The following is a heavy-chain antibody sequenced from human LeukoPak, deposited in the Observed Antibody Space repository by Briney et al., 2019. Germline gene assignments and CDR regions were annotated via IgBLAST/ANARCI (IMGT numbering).Heavy chain of an antibody. CDR1: GFIFNNYV. Sequence: GGSVRLTCAASGFIFNNYVLHWVRQAPGKELEYVSAISGNGDSTYYANAVKGRFTISRDNSKNTLYLQMGSLRAEDMAVYYWARESIAAPARPFDYWGQGTLVTVSS. V-gene: IGHV3-64*01. CDR3: ARESIAAPARPFDY. J-gene: IGHJ4*02. CDR2: ISGNGDST. D-gene: IGHD6-13*01.